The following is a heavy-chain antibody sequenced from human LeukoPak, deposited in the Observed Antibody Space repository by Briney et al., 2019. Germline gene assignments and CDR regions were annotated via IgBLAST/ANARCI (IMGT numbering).Heavy chain of an antibody. D-gene: IGHD5-18*01. J-gene: IGHJ4*02. CDR3: ARNLYHSHSF. V-gene: IGHV3-48*03. Sequence: GGSLRLSCVVSGFTFSDHEMNWVRQAPGKGLEYVSYISSSGSPTYYSDAVKGRFTVSRDNAKNSMFLEMNDLRAEDTAVYYCARNLYHSHSFCGQGTLVTVSS. CDR2: ISSSGSPT. CDR1: GFTFSDHE.